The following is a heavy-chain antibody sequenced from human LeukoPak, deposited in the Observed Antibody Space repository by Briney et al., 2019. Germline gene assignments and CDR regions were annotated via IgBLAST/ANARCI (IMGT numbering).Heavy chain of an antibody. J-gene: IGHJ5*02. CDR3: ARGNFFGILTGYSFNWFDP. CDR1: GVSFSGYY. Sequence: SETLSLTCAVYGVSFSGYYWSWIRQPPGKGLEWIGEINHSGSTNYNPSLKSRVTISVDTSKNQFSLKLSSVTAADTAVYYCARGNFFGILTGYSFNWFDPWGQGTLVTVSS. CDR2: INHSGST. D-gene: IGHD3-9*01. V-gene: IGHV4-34*01.